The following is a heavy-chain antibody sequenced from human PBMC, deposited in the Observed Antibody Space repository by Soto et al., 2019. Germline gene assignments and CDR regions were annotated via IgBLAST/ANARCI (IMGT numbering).Heavy chain of an antibody. CDR2: ISSSSTI. J-gene: IGHJ4*02. CDR3: ARDRYDSSGYEAPFDY. CDR1: GFTFSSYS. D-gene: IGHD3-22*01. Sequence: PGGSLRLSCAASGFTFSSYSMNWVRQAPGKGLEWVPYISSSSTIYYADSVKGRFTISRDNAKNSLYLQMNSLRDEDTAVYYCARDRYDSSGYEAPFDYWGQGTLVTVSS. V-gene: IGHV3-48*02.